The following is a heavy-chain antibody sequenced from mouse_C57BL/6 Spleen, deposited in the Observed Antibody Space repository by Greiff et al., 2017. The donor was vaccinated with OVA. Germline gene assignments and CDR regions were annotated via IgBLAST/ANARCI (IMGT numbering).Heavy chain of an antibody. J-gene: IGHJ1*03. CDR1: GYTFTSYG. D-gene: IGHD1-1*01. CDR3: AGSYGSNYWYFDV. Sequence: VQGVASGAELARPGASVKLSCKASGYTFTSYGISWVKQRTGQGLGWIGEIYPRSGNTSYNEKFKGKATLTEDKPSSTAYMELRSLTSADSAVYYCAGSYGSNYWYFDVWGKGTTVTVSA. V-gene: IGHV1-81*01. CDR2: IYPRSGNT.